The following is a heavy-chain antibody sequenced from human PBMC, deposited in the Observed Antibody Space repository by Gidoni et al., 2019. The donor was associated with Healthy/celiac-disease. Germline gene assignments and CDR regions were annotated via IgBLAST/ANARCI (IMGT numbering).Heavy chain of an antibody. V-gene: IGHV3-74*01. Sequence: EGQLVESGGGLGQPGGALRLSWAASGFTFSSYWMHWVRQAPGKGLGWVSRINSDGSSTIYADSVKGRFTISRDNAKNTLYLQMNSLRAEDTAVYYCARVLKQWLAPFDYWGQGTLVTVSS. D-gene: IGHD6-19*01. J-gene: IGHJ4*02. CDR2: INSDGSST. CDR1: GFTFSSYW. CDR3: ARVLKQWLAPFDY.